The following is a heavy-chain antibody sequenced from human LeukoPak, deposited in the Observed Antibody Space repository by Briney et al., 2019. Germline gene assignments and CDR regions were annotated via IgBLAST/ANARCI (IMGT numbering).Heavy chain of an antibody. J-gene: IGHJ3*02. Sequence: GGSLRLSCAASGFTFSDYHMSWIRQTPGKGLEWVSYISGSSTTIYYADSVKGRFTISRDNAKNSLYLQMNSLRAEDTAVYYCARDTSGYPASDAFDIWGQGTMVTVSS. CDR2: ISGSSTTI. CDR3: ARDTSGYPASDAFDI. V-gene: IGHV3-11*04. D-gene: IGHD3-22*01. CDR1: GFTFSDYH.